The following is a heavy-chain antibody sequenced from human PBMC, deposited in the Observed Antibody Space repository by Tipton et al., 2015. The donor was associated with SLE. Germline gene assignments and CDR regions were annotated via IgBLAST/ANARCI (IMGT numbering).Heavy chain of an antibody. V-gene: IGHV1-69*13. CDR1: GGTFSSYA. D-gene: IGHD6-13*01. CDR2: IIPIFGTT. CDR3: VRGTPPYSSSWYWYFDY. J-gene: IGHJ4*02. Sequence: QSGAEVKKPGSSVKVSCKTSGGTFSSYAISWVRQAPGQGLEWVGRIIPIFGTTNYAQKFQGRVTITADESTSTAYMELSSLRSEDTAVYYCVRGTPPYSSSWYWYFDYWGQGTLVTVSS.